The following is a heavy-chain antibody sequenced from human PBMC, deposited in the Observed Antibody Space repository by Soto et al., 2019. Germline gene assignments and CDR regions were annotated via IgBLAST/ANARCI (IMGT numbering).Heavy chain of an antibody. Sequence: QVQLVQSGAEVKKPGSSVKVSCKASGGTFSSYAISWVRQAPGQGLEWMGGIIPIFGTADYAQKLQGRVTITADESISTGNMELSSLRSEDTAVYYYASHYDSSGYYYRGLDYWGQGTLVTVSS. J-gene: IGHJ4*02. CDR3: ASHYDSSGYYYRGLDY. V-gene: IGHV1-69*12. D-gene: IGHD3-22*01. CDR1: GGTFSSYA. CDR2: IIPIFGTA.